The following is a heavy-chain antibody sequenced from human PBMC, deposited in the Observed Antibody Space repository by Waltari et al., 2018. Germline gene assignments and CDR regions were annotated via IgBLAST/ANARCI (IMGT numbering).Heavy chain of an antibody. D-gene: IGHD2-21*01. V-gene: IGHV4-59*01. CDR1: GGSISSYY. CDR2: IYYSGST. CDR3: ARIYCGGDCYGMDV. Sequence: QVQLQESGPGLVKPSETLSLTCTVSGGSISSYYWSWIRPPPGKGLEWIGYIYYSGSTNYNPSLKSRVTISVDTSKNQFSLKLSSVTAADTAVYYCARIYCGGDCYGMDVWGQGTTVTVSS. J-gene: IGHJ6*02.